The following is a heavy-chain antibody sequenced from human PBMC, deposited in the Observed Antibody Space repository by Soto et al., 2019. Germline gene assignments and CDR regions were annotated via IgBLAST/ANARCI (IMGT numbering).Heavy chain of an antibody. V-gene: IGHV3-23*01. Sequence: PGGSLRLSCAASGFTFSSYAMSWVRQAPGKGLEWVSAISGSGGSTYYADSVKGRFTISRDNSKNTLYLQMNSLRAEDTAVYYCATQMRFYYYMDVWGKGTTVTVSS. J-gene: IGHJ6*03. CDR2: ISGSGGST. CDR1: GFTFSSYA. CDR3: ATQMRFYYYMDV.